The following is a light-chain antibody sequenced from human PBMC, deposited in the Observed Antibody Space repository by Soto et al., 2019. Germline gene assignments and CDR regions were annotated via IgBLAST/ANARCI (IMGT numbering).Light chain of an antibody. V-gene: IGKV1-39*01. J-gene: IGKJ5*01. CDR3: QQTYSSPIT. Sequence: DTQMNQSPSSLSASVGDSIAITSRASQSISSYLNWYQQKKGQAPKILISAASILQSGVPSRFSGSGSGTDFTLTISNLQPEDFEGYYCQQTYSSPITFGQGTRLEIK. CDR1: QSISSY. CDR2: AAS.